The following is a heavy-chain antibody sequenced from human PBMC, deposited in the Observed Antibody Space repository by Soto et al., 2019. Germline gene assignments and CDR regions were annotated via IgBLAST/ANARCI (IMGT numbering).Heavy chain of an antibody. CDR2: IFTSGNT. V-gene: IGHV4-4*07. D-gene: IGHD2-15*01. Sequence: SETLSLTCTVSGGSMNDYYWSWIRQPAGKGLEWIGRIFTSGNTNYNPSLRSRLTMSVDTSTNQVSLRLTSVTAADTAVYYCARGSLVSRYYGLDVWGQGTTVTVSS. J-gene: IGHJ6*02. CDR3: ARGSLVSRYYGLDV. CDR1: GGSMNDYY.